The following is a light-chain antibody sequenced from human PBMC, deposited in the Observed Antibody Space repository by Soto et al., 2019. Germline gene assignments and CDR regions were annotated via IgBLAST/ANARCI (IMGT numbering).Light chain of an antibody. CDR2: EVT. CDR3: SAYSNFRV. J-gene: IGLJ3*02. Sequence: QPVLTQPASVSGSLGQSITIPCTGTSRDVGAYDFVSWYQQYPGKAPKLVIYEVTNRPSGVSNRFSGSKSGNTASLTISGLQAEDEADYYCSAYSNFRVFGGGTKVTVL. V-gene: IGLV2-14*01. CDR1: SRDVGAYDF.